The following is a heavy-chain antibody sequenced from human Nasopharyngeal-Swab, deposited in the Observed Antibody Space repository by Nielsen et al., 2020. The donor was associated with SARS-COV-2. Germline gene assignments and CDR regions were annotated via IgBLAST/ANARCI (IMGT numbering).Heavy chain of an antibody. CDR2: IKSKTDGGTT. V-gene: IGHV3-15*01. D-gene: IGHD2-21*02. J-gene: IGHJ3*02. CDR3: TTRGVVYCGGDCYSPGAFDI. CDR1: GFTFSNAW. Sequence: GESLKISCAASGFTFSNAWMSWVRQAPGKGLEWVGRIKSKTDGGTTDYAAHVKGRFTISRDDSKNTLYLQMNSLKTEDTAVYYCTTRGVVYCGGDCYSPGAFDIWGQGTVVTVSS.